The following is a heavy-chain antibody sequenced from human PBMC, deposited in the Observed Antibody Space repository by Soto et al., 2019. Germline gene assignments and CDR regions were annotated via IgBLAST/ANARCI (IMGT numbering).Heavy chain of an antibody. D-gene: IGHD5-12*01. Sequence: SQTLSLTCAISGDSVSSNSAAWNWIRQSPSRGLEWLGRTYYRSKWYNDYAVSVKSRITINPDTSKNQFSLQLNSVTPEDTAVYYCARESVATIIGYYYYYMDVWGKGTTVTVSS. CDR3: ARESVATIIGYYYYYMDV. J-gene: IGHJ6*03. CDR1: GDSVSSNSAA. V-gene: IGHV6-1*01. CDR2: TYYRSKWYN.